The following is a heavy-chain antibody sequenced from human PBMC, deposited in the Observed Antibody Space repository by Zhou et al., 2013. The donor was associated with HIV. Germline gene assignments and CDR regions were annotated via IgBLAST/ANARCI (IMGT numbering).Heavy chain of an antibody. CDR2: MNPNSGNT. Sequence: QVQLVQSGAEVKKPGSSVKVSCKASGGTFSSYAINWVRQATGQGLEWLGWMNPNSGNTGYAQNFQGRVTMTRNTSISTAYMELSSLRSEDTAVYYCARGYGAYGSANWGWFDPWGQGTLVTVSS. V-gene: IGHV1-8*02. CDR3: ARGYGAYGSANWGWFDP. CDR1: GGTFSSYA. D-gene: IGHD3-10*01. J-gene: IGHJ5*02.